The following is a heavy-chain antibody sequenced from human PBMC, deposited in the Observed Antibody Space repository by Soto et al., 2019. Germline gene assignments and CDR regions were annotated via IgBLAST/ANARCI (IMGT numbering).Heavy chain of an antibody. CDR2: IWYDGSNK. V-gene: IGHV3-33*01. J-gene: IGHJ5*02. Sequence: GGSLRLSCAASGFTFSSYGMHWVRQAPGKGLEWVAVIWYDGSNKYYADSVKGRFTISRDNSKNTLYLQMNSLRAEDTAVYYCARDLVAAAGTDWFDPWGQGTLVTVSS. D-gene: IGHD6-13*01. CDR1: GFTFSSYG. CDR3: ARDLVAAAGTDWFDP.